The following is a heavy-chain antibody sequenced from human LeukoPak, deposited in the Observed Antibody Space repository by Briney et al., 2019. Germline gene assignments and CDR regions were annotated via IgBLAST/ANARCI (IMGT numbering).Heavy chain of an antibody. J-gene: IGHJ4*02. CDR1: GYTFTSYG. Sequence: ASVKVSCKASGYTFTSYGISWVRQAPGQGLEWMGWISAYNTNTNSAQNLQGRVTMTTDTSTNTAYMDLRSLRSDDTAVYYCARDRSGYEGGDFWGQGTLVTVSS. CDR2: ISAYNTNT. V-gene: IGHV1-18*01. CDR3: ARDRSGYEGGDF. D-gene: IGHD5-12*01.